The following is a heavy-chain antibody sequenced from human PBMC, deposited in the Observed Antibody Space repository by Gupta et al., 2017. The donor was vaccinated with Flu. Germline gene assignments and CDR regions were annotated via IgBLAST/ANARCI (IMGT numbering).Heavy chain of an antibody. V-gene: IGHV4-38-2*01. CDR3: ATSLWSAYYPVHY. Sequence: QVQMQESSPGLVKPSETLSLTCAVTGYSITSGYSWGWVRQSPGKGLEWIGNVHHTGNTYYNPSLKSRVTISLDTSKNQFSLKLTSVTVADAAMYFCATSLWSAYYPVHYWGQGTLVTVSS. CDR2: VHHTGNT. CDR1: GYSITSGYS. J-gene: IGHJ4*02. D-gene: IGHD3-3*01.